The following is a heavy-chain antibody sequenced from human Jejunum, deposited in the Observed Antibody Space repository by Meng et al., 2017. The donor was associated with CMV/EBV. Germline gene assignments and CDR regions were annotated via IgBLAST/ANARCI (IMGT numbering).Heavy chain of an antibody. D-gene: IGHD2-2*01. CDR2: ISEIRDAS. V-gene: IGHV3-23*01. J-gene: IGHJ4*02. CDR3: AREPPDRSSSSTSPVSDY. CDR1: FSSFS. Sequence: FSSFSMGWVRQAPGKGLEWVSTISEIRDASYYGDSVKGRFAISRDNSKNTLYLQMSSLRVEDTAVYYCAREPPDRSSSSTSPVSDYWGQGTLVTVSS.